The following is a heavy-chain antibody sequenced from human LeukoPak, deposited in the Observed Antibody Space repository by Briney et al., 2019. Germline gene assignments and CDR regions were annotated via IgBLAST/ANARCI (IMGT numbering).Heavy chain of an antibody. CDR1: GGSISSYY. CDR3: ARGGWELGAFTFDS. V-gene: IGHV4-4*07. CDR2: IYTSGST. D-gene: IGHD7-27*01. J-gene: IGHJ4*02. Sequence: SETLSLTCTVSGGSISSYYWSWIRQPAGKGLEWIGRIYTSGSTNYNPSLKSRVTMSVDTSKNQFSLKLSSVTAADTAVYYCARGGWELGAFTFDSWGQGTLVTVSS.